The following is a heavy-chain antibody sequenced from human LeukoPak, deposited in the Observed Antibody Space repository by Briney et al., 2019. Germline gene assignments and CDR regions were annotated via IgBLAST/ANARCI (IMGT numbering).Heavy chain of an antibody. V-gene: IGHV3-23*01. CDR1: GFTFSDYA. Sequence: GGSLRLSCATSGFTFSDYAMSWVRQAPGKGLEWVSAISGTGGSTWYADSVKGRVTISRDNSKNTLYLQMNSLRAEDTAVYYCAKDSYDSSGSRYDYWGQGTLVTVSS. CDR3: AKDSYDSSGSRYDY. D-gene: IGHD3-22*01. J-gene: IGHJ4*02. CDR2: ISGTGGST.